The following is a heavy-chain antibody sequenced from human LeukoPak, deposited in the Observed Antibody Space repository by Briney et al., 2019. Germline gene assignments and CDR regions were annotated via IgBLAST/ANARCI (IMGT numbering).Heavy chain of an antibody. V-gene: IGHV3-23*01. D-gene: IGHD3-22*01. J-gene: IGHJ4*02. CDR1: GFTFSRSA. CDR2: IIYSGGAP. CDR3: AKDGLYYDGSEHVYYFDS. Sequence: PGGSLRLSCAASGFTFSRSAMTWVRQGPGTGLEFVLSIIYSGGAPSYAASVKGRFTNSRDNSKNTLYLQMNSLRAEDTALYYCAKDGLYYDGSEHVYYFDSWGQGTLVTVSS.